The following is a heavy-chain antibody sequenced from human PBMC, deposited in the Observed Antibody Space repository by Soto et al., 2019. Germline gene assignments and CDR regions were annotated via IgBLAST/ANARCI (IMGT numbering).Heavy chain of an antibody. Sequence: VASVKVSCKASGGTFSSYAISWVRQAPGQGLEWMGGIIPIFGTANYAQKFQGRVTITADESTSTAYMELSSLRSEDTAVYYCARVGDFWSGYPDYYYYGMDVWGQGTTVTVSS. CDR2: IIPIFGTA. J-gene: IGHJ6*02. D-gene: IGHD3-3*01. CDR3: ARVGDFWSGYPDYYYYGMDV. V-gene: IGHV1-69*13. CDR1: GGTFSSYA.